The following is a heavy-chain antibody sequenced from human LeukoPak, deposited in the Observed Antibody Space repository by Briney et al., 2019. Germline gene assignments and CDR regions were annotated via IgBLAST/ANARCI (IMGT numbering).Heavy chain of an antibody. CDR1: GGSFSGYY. CDR3: ARATPILGYCSSTSCYTDY. J-gene: IGHJ4*02. D-gene: IGHD2-2*02. V-gene: IGHV4-34*01. CDR2: INHSGST. Sequence: PSETLSLTCAVYGGSFSGYYWSWIRQPPGKGLEWIGEINHSGSTNYNPSLKSRVTMSVDTSKNQFSLKLSSVTAADTAVYYCARATPILGYCSSTSCYTDYWGQGTLVTVSS.